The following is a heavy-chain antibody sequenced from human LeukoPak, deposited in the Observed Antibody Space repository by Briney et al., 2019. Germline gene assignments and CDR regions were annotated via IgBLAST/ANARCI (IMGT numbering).Heavy chain of an antibody. V-gene: IGHV3-21*01. Sequence: GGSLRLSCAASGFTFSSYNMNWVRQAPGKGLEWVSSIPSSGSDIYYADSVKGRFTISRDNAKNSLYLQMNSLRAEDTAVYYCARDPSSSWYSNWFDPWGQGTLVTVSS. D-gene: IGHD6-13*01. CDR1: GFTFSSYN. CDR2: IPSSGSDI. CDR3: ARDPSSSWYSNWFDP. J-gene: IGHJ5*02.